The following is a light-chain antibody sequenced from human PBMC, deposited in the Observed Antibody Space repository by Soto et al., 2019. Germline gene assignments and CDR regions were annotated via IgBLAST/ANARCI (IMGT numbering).Light chain of an antibody. CDR3: PWRSDWPPRLT. J-gene: IGKJ4*01. V-gene: IGKV3-11*01. CDR2: DAS. Sequence: EVVLTQSPATLSLSPGERATLSCRASESIGNYLAWYQQKLGQAPKLLIYDASHRAIGIPGRFSGDGSGTDFTLTISSLEPEDFAAYYCPWRSDWPPRLTFGGGTKVEIK. CDR1: ESIGNY.